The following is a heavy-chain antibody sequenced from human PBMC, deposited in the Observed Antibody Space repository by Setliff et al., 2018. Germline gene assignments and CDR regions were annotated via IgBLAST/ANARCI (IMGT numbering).Heavy chain of an antibody. CDR2: MNEDGRVI. CDR1: GFSFTTYT. V-gene: IGHV3-7*03. CDR3: ARDPTRRFDY. Sequence: GGSLRLSCAASGFSFTTYTMNWVRQAPGKGLEWVATMNEDGRVIHYVDSVKGRFTISRDNAKNSLYLQMNSLRVEDTAVYYCARDPTRRFDYWGQGTLVTVSS. J-gene: IGHJ4*02.